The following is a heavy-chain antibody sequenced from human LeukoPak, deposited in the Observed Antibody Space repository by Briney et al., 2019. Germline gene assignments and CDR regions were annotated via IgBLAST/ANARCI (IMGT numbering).Heavy chain of an antibody. Sequence: GASVKVSCKASGYTFTGYYMHWVRQAPGQGLEWMGRINPNSGGTNYAQKFQGRATMTRDTSISTAYMELSRLRSDDTAVYYCATDSSFGVVNPYYYGMDVWGQGTTVTVSS. D-gene: IGHD3-3*01. V-gene: IGHV1-2*06. J-gene: IGHJ6*02. CDR1: GYTFTGYY. CDR2: INPNSGGT. CDR3: ATDSSFGVVNPYYYGMDV.